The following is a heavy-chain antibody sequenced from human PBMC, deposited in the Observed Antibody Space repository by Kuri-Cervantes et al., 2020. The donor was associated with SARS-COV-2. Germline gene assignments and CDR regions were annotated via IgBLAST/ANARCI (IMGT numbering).Heavy chain of an antibody. D-gene: IGHD5-24*01. CDR1: GFTFSSYS. V-gene: IGHV3-21*01. CDR3: ARAEERWLQLNYYYYYMDV. J-gene: IGHJ6*03. CDR2: ISRSSSYI. Sequence: GESLKISCAASGFTFSSYSMNWVRQAPGKGLEWVSSISRSSSYIYYADSVKGRFTISRDNAKDSLYLQMNSLRAEDTAVYYCARAEERWLQLNYYYYYMDVWGKGTTVTVSS.